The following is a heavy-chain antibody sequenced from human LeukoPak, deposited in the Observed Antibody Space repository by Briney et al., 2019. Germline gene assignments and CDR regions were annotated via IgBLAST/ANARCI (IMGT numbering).Heavy chain of an antibody. D-gene: IGHD3-10*01. CDR2: INHSGST. CDR3: ARDRGSKYYYGSGSYYFDY. V-gene: IGHV4-34*01. Sequence: SETLSLTCAVYGGSFSGYYWSWIRQPPGKGLEWIGEINHSGSTNYNPSLKSRVTISVDTSKNQFSLKLSSVTAADTAVYYCARDRGSKYYYGSGSYYFDYWGQGTLVTVSS. J-gene: IGHJ4*02. CDR1: GGSFSGYY.